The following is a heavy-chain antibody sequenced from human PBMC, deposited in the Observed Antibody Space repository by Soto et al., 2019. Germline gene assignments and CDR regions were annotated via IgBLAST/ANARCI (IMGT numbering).Heavy chain of an antibody. D-gene: IGHD4-4*01. V-gene: IGHV4-30-4*01. CDR1: GASVSSGDYH. J-gene: IGHJ3*02. CDR3: ARVHLYSIVRDFDI. Sequence: KPSETLSLTCTVSGASVSSGDYHWTWIRQPPGKGLEWIGYISYSGSTYFNPSLKSRVTMSLDTSKNQFSLKLNSVTAADTALFYCARVHLYSIVRDFDIWGQGTMVTVSS. CDR2: ISYSGST.